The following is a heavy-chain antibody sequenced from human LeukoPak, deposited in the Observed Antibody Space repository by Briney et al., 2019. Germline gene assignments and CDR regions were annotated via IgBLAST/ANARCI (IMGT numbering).Heavy chain of an antibody. CDR3: ARESNYGGKDY. J-gene: IGHJ4*02. V-gene: IGHV4-59*01. CDR2: IYYSGST. CDR1: GGSFSGYY. Sequence: SETLSLTCAVYGGSFSGYYWSWIRQPPGKGLEWIGYIYYSGSTNYNPSLKSRVTISVDTSKNQFSLKLSSVTAADTAVYYCARESNYGGKDYWGQGTLVTVSS. D-gene: IGHD4-23*01.